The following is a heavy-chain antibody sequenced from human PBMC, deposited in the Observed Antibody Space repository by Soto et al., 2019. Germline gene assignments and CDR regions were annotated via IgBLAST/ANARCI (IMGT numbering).Heavy chain of an antibody. CDR3: ARDQHCRGGSCYSEFMY. CDR1: GGSISSGGYY. D-gene: IGHD2-15*01. Sequence: LCGGSISSGGYYWSWIRQHPGKGLEWIGYIYYSGSTYYNPSLKSRVTISVDTSKNQFSLKLSSVTAADTAVYYCARDQHCRGGSCYSEFMYWGQGNLVTVSS. CDR2: IYYSGST. J-gene: IGHJ4*02. V-gene: IGHV4-31*02.